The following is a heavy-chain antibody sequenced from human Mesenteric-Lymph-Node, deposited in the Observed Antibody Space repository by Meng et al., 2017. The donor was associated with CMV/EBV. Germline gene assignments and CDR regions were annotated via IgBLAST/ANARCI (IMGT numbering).Heavy chain of an antibody. D-gene: IGHD2-2*01. J-gene: IGHJ4*02. Sequence: GESLKISCAASGFTFSSYGMHWVRQAPGKGLEWVAFIRYDGDTTYYGDSVKGRFTISRDNAKNSLYLQMNSLRAEDTAVYYCARSTIDYWGQGTLVTVSS. CDR3: ARSTIDY. V-gene: IGHV3-30*02. CDR1: GFTFSSYG. CDR2: IRYDGDTT.